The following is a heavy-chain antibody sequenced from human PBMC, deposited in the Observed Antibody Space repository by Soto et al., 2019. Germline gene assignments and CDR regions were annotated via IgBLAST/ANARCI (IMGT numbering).Heavy chain of an antibody. D-gene: IGHD6-6*01. Sequence: GGSLRLSCAASGFTFSSYAMHWVRQAPGKGLEWVAVISYDGSNKYYADSVKGRFTISRDNSKNTLYLQMNSLRAEDTAVYYCARGPYSSSAFDIWGQGTMVTVSS. CDR3: ARGPYSSSAFDI. CDR1: GFTFSSYA. CDR2: ISYDGSNK. V-gene: IGHV3-30-3*01. J-gene: IGHJ3*02.